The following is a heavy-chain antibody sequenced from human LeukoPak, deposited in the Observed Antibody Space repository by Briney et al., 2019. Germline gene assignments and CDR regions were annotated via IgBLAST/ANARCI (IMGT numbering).Heavy chain of an antibody. J-gene: IGHJ4*02. CDR1: GFTFSSYG. V-gene: IGHV3-30*02. CDR2: IRYDGSNK. CDR3: AKGAPVYCSSTSCYTTRFDY. D-gene: IGHD2-2*02. Sequence: GGSLRLSCAASGFTFSSYGMHWVRQAPGKGLEWVAFIRYDGSNKYYADSVKGRFTISRDNSKNTLYLRMNSLRAEDTAVYYCAKGAPVYCSSTSCYTTRFDYWGQGTLVTVSS.